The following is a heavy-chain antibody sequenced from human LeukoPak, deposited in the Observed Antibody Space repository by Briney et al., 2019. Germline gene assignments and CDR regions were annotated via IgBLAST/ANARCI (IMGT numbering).Heavy chain of an antibody. J-gene: IGHJ4*02. CDR3: ARDRGYGDSFDY. CDR1: GFTFDDYA. Sequence: PGGSLRLSCAASGFTFDDYAMHWVRQAPGKGLEWVSRILGNGGTTYYGDSVKGRFTISRDNSKNSLFLQMFSLRAEDTAVYYCARDRGYGDSFDYWGQGTLVTVSS. D-gene: IGHD4-17*01. V-gene: IGHV3-43*02. CDR2: ILGNGGTT.